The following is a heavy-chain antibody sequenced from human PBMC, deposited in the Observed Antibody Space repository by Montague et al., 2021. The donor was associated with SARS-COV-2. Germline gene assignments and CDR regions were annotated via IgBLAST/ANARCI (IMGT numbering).Heavy chain of an antibody. D-gene: IGHD3-16*01. V-gene: IGHV4-4*07. CDR2: IYASGST. CDR1: GVSITSYY. CDR3: VRDGGNWYYFDY. Sequence: SETLSLTCSISGVSITSYYWSWVRQPAGKGLERIGHIYASGSTNYSPSHKSRVRLSIDNPKNQFSLKLESLTAADTAVYYCVRDGGNWYYFDYWGQGALVTVSS. J-gene: IGHJ4*02.